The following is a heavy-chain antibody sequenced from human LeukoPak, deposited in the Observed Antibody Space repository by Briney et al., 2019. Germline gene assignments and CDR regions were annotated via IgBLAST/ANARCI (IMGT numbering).Heavy chain of an antibody. CDR3: ARQVPTSGMTTVTYFDY. J-gene: IGHJ4*02. V-gene: IGHV5-51*01. CDR1: GYSFTSYW. CDR2: IYPGDSDT. Sequence: GESLKISCQGSGYSFTSYWIGWVRQMPGKGLEWMGIIYPGDSDTRYSPSFQGQVTISADKSISTAYLQWSSLKASDTAMYYCARQVPTSGMTTVTYFDYWGQGTLVTVSS. D-gene: IGHD4-17*01.